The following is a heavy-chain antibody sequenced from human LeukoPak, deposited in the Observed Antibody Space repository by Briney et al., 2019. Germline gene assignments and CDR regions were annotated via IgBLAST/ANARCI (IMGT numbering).Heavy chain of an antibody. J-gene: IGHJ6*03. CDR2: INPNSGGT. Sequence: ASVKVSCKASGYTFTSYYMHWVRQAPGQGLEWMGWINPNSGGTNYAQKFQGRVTMTRDTSISTAYMELSRLRSDDTAVYYCARRGYWGSGSYLSYYYYYMDVWGKGTTDTISS. CDR3: ARRGYWGSGSYLSYYYYYMDV. V-gene: IGHV1-2*02. CDR1: GYTFTSYY. D-gene: IGHD3-10*01.